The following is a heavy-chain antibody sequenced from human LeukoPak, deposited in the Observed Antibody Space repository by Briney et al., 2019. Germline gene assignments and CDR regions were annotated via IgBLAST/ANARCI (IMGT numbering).Heavy chain of an antibody. V-gene: IGHV4-61*01. D-gene: IGHD3-22*01. CDR1: GASVSSGSFY. CDR3: ASMHSSAWPNF. Sequence: SETLSLTCTVSGASVSSGSFYWTWIRQPPGKGLEWIGHISFTGRTNYNPSLMSRLTISVDTSRNQLSLKLTSVTAADTAVYYCASMHSSAWPNFWGQGTLVTVAP. J-gene: IGHJ4*02. CDR2: ISFTGRT.